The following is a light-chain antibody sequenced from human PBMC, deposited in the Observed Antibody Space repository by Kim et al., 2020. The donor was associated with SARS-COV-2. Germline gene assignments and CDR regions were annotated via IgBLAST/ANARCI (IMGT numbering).Light chain of an antibody. CDR2: GAS. CDR1: QKITSNY. Sequence: SPGERATLSCRASQKITSNYLAWFQQKPGQAPSLLIYGASSRAAGVPDRFSGSGSETDFTLTISRLEPEDIAVYYCQKYDDVPWTFGQGTKVDIK. J-gene: IGKJ1*01. V-gene: IGKV3-20*01. CDR3: QKYDDVPWT.